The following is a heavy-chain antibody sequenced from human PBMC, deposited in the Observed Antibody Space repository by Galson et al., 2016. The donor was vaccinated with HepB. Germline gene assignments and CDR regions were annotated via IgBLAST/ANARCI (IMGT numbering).Heavy chain of an antibody. CDR3: AKVEWELPLPHY. Sequence: LRLSCAASGFTFSNAWMIWVRQAPGKGLEWVGRINSKTDGGTTDYAAPVKGRFTISRDDSKNTLYLQMNSLRADDTAVYYCAKVEWELPLPHYWGQGTLVTVSS. CDR2: INSKTDGGTT. V-gene: IGHV3-15*01. D-gene: IGHD1-26*01. CDR1: GFTFSNAW. J-gene: IGHJ4*02.